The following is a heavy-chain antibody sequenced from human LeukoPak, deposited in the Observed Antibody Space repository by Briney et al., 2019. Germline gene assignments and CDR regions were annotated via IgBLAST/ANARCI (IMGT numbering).Heavy chain of an antibody. V-gene: IGHV1-2*02. J-gene: IGHJ4*02. CDR2: INPNSGGT. CDR3: ARSARTTVTPLGY. Sequence: ASVKVSCKASGYSFTSYDINWVRQAPGQGLEWMGWINPNSGGTNYAQKFQGRVTMTRDTSISTAYMELSRLRSDDTAVYYCARSARTTVTPLGYWGQGTLVTVSS. CDR1: GYSFTSYD. D-gene: IGHD4-17*01.